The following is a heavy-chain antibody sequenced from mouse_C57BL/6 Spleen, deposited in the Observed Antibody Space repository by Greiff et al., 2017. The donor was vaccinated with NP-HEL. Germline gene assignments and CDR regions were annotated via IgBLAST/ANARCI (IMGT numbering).Heavy chain of an antibody. J-gene: IGHJ3*01. CDR1: GYTFTDYE. CDR3: TSEGYYYGSSYPFAY. V-gene: IGHV1-15*01. D-gene: IGHD1-1*01. Sequence: QVQLKESGAELVRPGASVTLSCKASGYTFTDYEMHWVKQTPVHGLEWIGAIDPETGGTAYNQKFKGKAILTADKSSSTAYMELRSLTSEDSAVYYCTSEGYYYGSSYPFAYWGQGTLVTVSA. CDR2: IDPETGGT.